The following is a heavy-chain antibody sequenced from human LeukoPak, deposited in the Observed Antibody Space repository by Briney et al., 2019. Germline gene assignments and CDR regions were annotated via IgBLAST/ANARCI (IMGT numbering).Heavy chain of an antibody. CDR3: ASDFKDCSSTSCLPGNY. D-gene: IGHD2-2*01. Sequence: GGSLRLSCAASGFTFSSYSMTWVGQAPGKGLEWVSSISSSSSYIYYADSVKGRFTISRDNAKNSLYLQMNSLRAEDTAVYYCASDFKDCSSTSCLPGNYWGQGTLVTVSS. V-gene: IGHV3-21*01. CDR1: GFTFSSYS. CDR2: ISSSSSYI. J-gene: IGHJ4*02.